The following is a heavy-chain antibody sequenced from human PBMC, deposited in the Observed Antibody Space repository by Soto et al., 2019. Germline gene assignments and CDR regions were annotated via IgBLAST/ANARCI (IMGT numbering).Heavy chain of an antibody. V-gene: IGHV3-23*01. J-gene: IGHJ4*02. CDR2: ISGSGATT. Sequence: EVQLLESGGGLVQTGGSLRLSCAASGFTFNNYAMSWVRQAPGKGLEWVSLISGSGATTAYADSVRGRFTISSDNSRNTVYLHMSSLRAEDTAVYYCAKGATRFGVVINWGQGTLVTVSS. CDR3: AKGATRFGVVIN. D-gene: IGHD3-3*01. CDR1: GFTFNNYA.